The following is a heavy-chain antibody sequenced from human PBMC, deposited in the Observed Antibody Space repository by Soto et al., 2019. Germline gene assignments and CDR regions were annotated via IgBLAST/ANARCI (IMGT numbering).Heavy chain of an antibody. J-gene: IGHJ5*02. V-gene: IGHV1-8*01. CDR2: MNPGSGDT. Sequence: ASVKVSCKASGYSFTNNDVSWVRQATGQGLEWMGWMNPGSGDTGYAQKFQGRVTMTRDISVATAYMELSSLRSDDTAIYYCARMATFGSLNWFDPWGQGALVTVPQ. CDR1: GYSFTNND. D-gene: IGHD3-16*01. CDR3: ARMATFGSLNWFDP.